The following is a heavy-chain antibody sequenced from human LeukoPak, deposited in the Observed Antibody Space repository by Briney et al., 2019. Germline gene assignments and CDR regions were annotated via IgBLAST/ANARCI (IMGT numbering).Heavy chain of an antibody. CDR3: ARGAADFNENWFDP. Sequence: ASVKVSCKASGYTFTSYDINWVRQATGQGLEWMGWMNPNSGNTGYAQKFQGRVTMTRNTSISTAYMELSSLRSEDTAVYYCARGAADFNENWFDPWGQESLVTVSS. CDR1: GYTFTSYD. J-gene: IGHJ5*02. CDR2: MNPNSGNT. D-gene: IGHD2-21*02. V-gene: IGHV1-8*01.